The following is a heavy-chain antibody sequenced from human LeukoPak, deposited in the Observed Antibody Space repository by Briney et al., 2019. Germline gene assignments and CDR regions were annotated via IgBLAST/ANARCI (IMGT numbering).Heavy chain of an antibody. Sequence: QSGGFLRLSCAATGFTFSSYAMSWVRQAPGKGLEWVGFIRGKVYGETTEYAASVKGRFTISRDDSKSIAYLQMNSLKIEDTAVFYCSRGRTTVVSNYFDYWGQGTLVTVSS. J-gene: IGHJ4*02. D-gene: IGHD4-23*01. CDR1: GFTFSSYA. V-gene: IGHV3-49*04. CDR2: IRGKVYGETT. CDR3: SRGRTTVVSNYFDY.